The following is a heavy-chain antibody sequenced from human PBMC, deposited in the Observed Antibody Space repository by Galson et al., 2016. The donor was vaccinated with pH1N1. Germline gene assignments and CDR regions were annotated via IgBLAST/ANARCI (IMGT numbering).Heavy chain of an antibody. V-gene: IGHV1-46*01. CDR2: IDPSDGTT. CDR1: GYSVTRYY. Sequence: SVKVSCKAAGYSVTRYYMHWVRQAPGQGLEWMGIIDPSDGTTTYSEKFQGRISLTRDTSTNSVYMELTTLRPDDSATYFCARRYFLDYWGQGTLSPSPQ. J-gene: IGHJ4*02. CDR3: ARRYFLDY.